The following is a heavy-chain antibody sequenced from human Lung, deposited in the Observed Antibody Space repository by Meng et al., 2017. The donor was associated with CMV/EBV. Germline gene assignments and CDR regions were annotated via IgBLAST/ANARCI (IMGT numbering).Heavy chain of an antibody. D-gene: IGHD4-17*01. V-gene: IGHV3-9*01. CDR3: AKDIFPATVTTSFLDY. Sequence: SLKISCAASGFTFDDYAMHWVRQAPGKGLEWVSGISWNSGSIGYADSVKGRFTISRDNAKNSLYLQMNSLRAEDTALYYCAKDIFPATVTTSFLDYWGQG. J-gene: IGHJ4*02. CDR2: ISWNSGSI. CDR1: GFTFDDYA.